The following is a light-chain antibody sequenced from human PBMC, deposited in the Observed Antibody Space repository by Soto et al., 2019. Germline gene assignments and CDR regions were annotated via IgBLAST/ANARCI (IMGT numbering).Light chain of an antibody. CDR2: AAS. Sequence: DIQMTQSPSSLSASVGDRVTITCRASQSISRFLHWYQQKPGKAPKVLIYAASSLQSGVPSRLSGSGSWSDFTLTISSLQPEDFATYYCQQSHSTPRAFGGGTKVEIK. CDR1: QSISRF. CDR3: QQSHSTPRA. J-gene: IGKJ4*01. V-gene: IGKV1-39*01.